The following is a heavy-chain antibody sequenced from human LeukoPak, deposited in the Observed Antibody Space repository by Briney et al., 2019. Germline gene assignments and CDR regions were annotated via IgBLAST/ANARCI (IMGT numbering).Heavy chain of an antibody. V-gene: IGHV3-7*03. D-gene: IGHD2-21*02. Sequence: GGSLRLSCAASRFSFSSYWMSWVRQAPGVGLEWVATIKLDGSEKYYVDSVKGRFTISRDNSKNTVSLQMNSLTVEDTAVYYCAKDLSWWVTVDYWGQGVLVTVSS. CDR3: AKDLSWWVTVDY. J-gene: IGHJ4*02. CDR2: IKLDGSEK. CDR1: RFSFSSYW.